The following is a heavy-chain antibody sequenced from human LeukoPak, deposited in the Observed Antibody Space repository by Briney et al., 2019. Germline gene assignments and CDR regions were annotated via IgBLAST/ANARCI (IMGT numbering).Heavy chain of an antibody. V-gene: IGHV3-11*04. Sequence: GGSLRLSCAASGFTFSDYYMSWIRQAPGKGLEWVSYISSSGSTIYYADSVKGRFTISRDNAKNSLYLQMNSLRAEDTAVYYCARAPRSPLKQQLVYYYYYYYMDVWGKGTTVTVSS. CDR1: GFTFSDYY. CDR3: ARAPRSPLKQQLVYYYYYYYMDV. J-gene: IGHJ6*03. CDR2: ISSSGSTI. D-gene: IGHD6-13*01.